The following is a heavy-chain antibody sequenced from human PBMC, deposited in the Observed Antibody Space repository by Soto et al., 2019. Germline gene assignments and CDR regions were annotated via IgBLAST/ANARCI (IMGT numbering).Heavy chain of an antibody. CDR1: GYAFTNYG. J-gene: IGHJ4*01. CDR3: ARDGGVLMVYAAFAY. Sequence: QVQLVQSGAEVKKPGASVKVSCKASGYAFTNYGFSWVRQAPGQGLEWMGWISPYHGNTDYAQKLQGRVTMTTDTSTNTAYMELRSLRSDDTAVYYCARDGGVLMVYAAFAYWGHGTLVTVSS. CDR2: ISPYHGNT. V-gene: IGHV1-18*01. D-gene: IGHD2-8*01.